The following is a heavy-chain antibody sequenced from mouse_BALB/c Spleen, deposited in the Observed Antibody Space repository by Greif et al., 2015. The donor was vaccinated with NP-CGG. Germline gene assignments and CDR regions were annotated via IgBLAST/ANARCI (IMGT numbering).Heavy chain of an antibody. J-gene: IGHJ3*01. CDR2: IRNKANGYTT. CDR3: ARDFDGYYPFAY. CDR1: GFTFTDYY. D-gene: IGHD2-3*01. Sequence: EVKLMESGGGLVQPGGSLRLSCATSGFTFTDYYMSWVRQPPGKALEWLGFIRNKANGYTTEYSASVKGRFTISRDNSQSILYLQMNTLRAEDSATYYCARDFDGYYPFAYWGQGTLVTVSA. V-gene: IGHV7-3*02.